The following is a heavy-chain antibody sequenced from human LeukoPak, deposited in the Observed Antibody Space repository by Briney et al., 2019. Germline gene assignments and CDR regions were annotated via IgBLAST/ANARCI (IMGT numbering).Heavy chain of an antibody. V-gene: IGHV3-66*04. CDR3: ARHSSGWYYNWFDP. CDR2: IYSGGRT. D-gene: IGHD6-19*01. J-gene: IGHJ5*02. Sequence: GGSLRLSCAASGFIVSSNYMSWVRQAPGKGLEWVSVIYSGGRTYYAASVKGRFTISRDNSKNTLFLQMNSLSAADTAVYYCARHSSGWYYNWFDPWGKGTLVTVSS. CDR1: GFIVSSNY.